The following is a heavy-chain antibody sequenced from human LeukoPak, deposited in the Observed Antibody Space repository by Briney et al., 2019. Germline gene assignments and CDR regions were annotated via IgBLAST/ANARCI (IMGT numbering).Heavy chain of an antibody. Sequence: KPSETLSLTCPVSGGSISSSGYYWGGIRQPPGKGLEWIASIYYSGSTYYNPSLKSRVTISVDTSKNQLSLKLSSLTAADTAVYYCARHEYSGSYYGLSWFDPWGQGTLVTVSS. CDR1: GGSISSSGYY. V-gene: IGHV4-39*01. J-gene: IGHJ5*02. CDR3: ARHEYSGSYYGLSWFDP. D-gene: IGHD1-26*01. CDR2: IYYSGST.